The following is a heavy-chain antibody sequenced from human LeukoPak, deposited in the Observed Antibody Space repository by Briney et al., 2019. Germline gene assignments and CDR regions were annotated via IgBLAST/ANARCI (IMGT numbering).Heavy chain of an antibody. Sequence: QSGRSLRLSCAASGFTFDDYAMPWVRQAPGKGLEWVSGISWNSGSIGYADSVKGRFTISRDNAKNSLYLQMNSLRAEVTALYYCAKELPDSSSWYGGENWFDPWGQGTLVTVSS. CDR3: AKELPDSSSWYGGENWFDP. CDR1: GFTFDDYA. J-gene: IGHJ5*02. V-gene: IGHV3-9*01. CDR2: ISWNSGSI. D-gene: IGHD6-13*01.